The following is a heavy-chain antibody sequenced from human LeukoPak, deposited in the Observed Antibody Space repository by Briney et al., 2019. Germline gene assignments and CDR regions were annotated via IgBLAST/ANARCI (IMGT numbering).Heavy chain of an antibody. CDR3: ARDLSSLPYYYYGMDV. CDR2: ISYDGSNK. J-gene: IGHJ6*02. D-gene: IGHD2-15*01. CDR1: GFTFSSYA. V-gene: IGHV3-30-3*01. Sequence: PGGSLRLSCAASGFTFSSYAMHWVRQAPGKGLEWVAVISYDGSNKYYADSVKGRFTISRDNSKNTLYLQMNSLRAEDTAVYYCARDLSSLPYYYYGMDVWGQGTTVIVSS.